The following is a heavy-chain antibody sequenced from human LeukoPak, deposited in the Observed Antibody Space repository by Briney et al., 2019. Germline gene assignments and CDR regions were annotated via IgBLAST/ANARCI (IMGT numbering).Heavy chain of an antibody. CDR1: GFTFDDYA. J-gene: IGHJ5*02. CDR3: AKASGYSPRSDWFDP. CDR2: ISWNSGSI. V-gene: IGHV3-9*01. Sequence: GGSLRLSCAASGFTFDDYAMRWVRQAPGKGLEWVSGISWNSGSIGYADSVKGRFTISRDNAKNSLYLQMNSLRAEDTALYYCAKASGYSPRSDWFDPWGQGTLVTVSS. D-gene: IGHD3-22*01.